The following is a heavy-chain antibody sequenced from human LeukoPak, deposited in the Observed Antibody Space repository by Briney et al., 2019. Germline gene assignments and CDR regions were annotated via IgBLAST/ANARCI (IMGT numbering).Heavy chain of an antibody. CDR3: VRGCSSTSCYPFDY. Sequence: SGGSLRLSCTASGFTFNTYSMNWVRLAPGKGLEWVASISDRGSYIYYADSVKGRFTISRDNAKNSLYLQMNSLRVEDTAVYYCVRGCSSTSCYPFDYWGQGTLVTVSS. J-gene: IGHJ4*02. CDR2: ISDRGSYI. D-gene: IGHD2-2*01. V-gene: IGHV3-21*01. CDR1: GFTFNTYS.